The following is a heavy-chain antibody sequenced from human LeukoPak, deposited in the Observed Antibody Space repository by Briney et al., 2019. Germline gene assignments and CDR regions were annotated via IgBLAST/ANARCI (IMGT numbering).Heavy chain of an antibody. CDR2: SRNKADSYTT. J-gene: IGHJ4*02. CDR1: GFTLSDHY. D-gene: IGHD3-22*01. V-gene: IGHV3-72*01. Sequence: GGSLRLSCAASGFTLSDHYMDWVRQAPGKGLEWVGRSRNKADSYTTDYAASVNGRFTISRDDSKSSLYLQMNSLKTEDTAVYYCVKGQRITMNWVGYWGQGTLVTVSS. CDR3: VKGQRITMNWVGY.